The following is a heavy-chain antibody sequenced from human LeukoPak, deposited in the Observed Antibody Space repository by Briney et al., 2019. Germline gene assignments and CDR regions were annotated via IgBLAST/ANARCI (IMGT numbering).Heavy chain of an antibody. CDR3: ARTTSFTASGYDY. Sequence: ASVTVSCTASGYTFTNYHINWVRQATGQGLEWMGWMNPNNSDSGYAQKFQGRVTITRDTSISTSYMELRSLRSDDTAVYFCARTTSFTASGYDYWGQGTLVTVSS. J-gene: IGHJ4*02. CDR1: GYTFTNYH. CDR2: MNPNNSDS. D-gene: IGHD6-25*01. V-gene: IGHV1-8*02.